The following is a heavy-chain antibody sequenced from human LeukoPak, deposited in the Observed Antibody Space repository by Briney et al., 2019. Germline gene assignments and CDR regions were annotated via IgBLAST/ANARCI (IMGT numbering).Heavy chain of an antibody. V-gene: IGHV4-31*03. CDR3: ARDGGVRLGGVSTPWYFDL. CDR2: ISYAGST. J-gene: IGHJ2*01. Sequence: KSSETLSLTCTVSGGSISSGGYYWSWIRQHPAKGLVWIGYISYAGSTYYNPSLKSRVTISGDTSKNQFSLKLSSVTAADTAVYYCARDGGVRLGGVSTPWYFDLWGRGTQVTVSS. D-gene: IGHD5/OR15-5a*01. CDR1: GGSISSGGYY.